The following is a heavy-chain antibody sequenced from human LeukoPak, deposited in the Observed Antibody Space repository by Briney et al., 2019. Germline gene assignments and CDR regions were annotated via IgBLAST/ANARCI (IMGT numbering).Heavy chain of an antibody. CDR2: ISAYNGNT. J-gene: IGHJ6*03. V-gene: IGHV1-18*01. D-gene: IGHD5-18*01. Sequence: ASVKVSCKASGYTFTSYGISWVRQAPGQGLEWMGWISAYNGNTNYAQKLQGRVTMTTDTSTSTAYMELRSLRSDDTAVYYCAKAVRYTNYYYYYMYVWGKGTTVTVSS. CDR1: GYTFTSYG. CDR3: AKAVRYTNYYYYYMYV.